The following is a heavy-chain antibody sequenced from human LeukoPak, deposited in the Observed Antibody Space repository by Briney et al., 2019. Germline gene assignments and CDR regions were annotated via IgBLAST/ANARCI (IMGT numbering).Heavy chain of an antibody. CDR2: IYYSGST. D-gene: IGHD4-17*01. CDR3: ARPRGDYVFFD. CDR1: GGSINSTSYY. Sequence: PSETLSLTCTVSGGSINSTSYYWGWIRQPPGKGLEWIGSIYYSGSTYYNPSLKSRVTISVDTSKNQFSVKVTSVSAADTAVYFCARPRGDYVFFDWGQGTLVTVSS. J-gene: IGHJ4*02. V-gene: IGHV4-39*01.